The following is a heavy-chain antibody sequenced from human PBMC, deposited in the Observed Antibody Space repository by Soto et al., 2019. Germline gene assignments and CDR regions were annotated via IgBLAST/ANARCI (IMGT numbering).Heavy chain of an antibody. CDR3: ARQVQAAIRLGWFDP. CDR2: IYYSGST. CDR1: GGSISRSTYY. Sequence: SLTCTVSGGSISRSTYYWGWIRQPPGKGLEWIGSIYYSGSTYYRPSLKSRVTISVDTSKNQFSLKLSSVTAADTAVYYCARQVQAAIRLGWFDPWGQGTLVTVSS. D-gene: IGHD2-2*02. J-gene: IGHJ5*02. V-gene: IGHV4-39*01.